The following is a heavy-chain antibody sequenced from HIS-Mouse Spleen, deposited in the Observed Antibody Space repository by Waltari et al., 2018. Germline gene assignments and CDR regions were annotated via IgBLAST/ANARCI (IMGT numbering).Heavy chain of an antibody. J-gene: IGHJ2*01. CDR3: AREIPYSSSWYDWYFDL. CDR2: IYYSGRT. Sequence: QLQLQEAGPGLVNPSETLSLTCTVSGGSITSSSSSWCWIRQPPGKGLEWIGSIYYSGRTYYNPSLKSRVTISVDTSTNQFSLKLSSVTAADTAVYYCAREIPYSSSWYDWYFDLWGRGTLVTVSS. D-gene: IGHD6-13*01. V-gene: IGHV4-39*07. CDR1: GGSITSSSSS.